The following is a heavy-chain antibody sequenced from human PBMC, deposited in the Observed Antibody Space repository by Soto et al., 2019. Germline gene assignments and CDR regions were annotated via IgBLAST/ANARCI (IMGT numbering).Heavy chain of an antibody. CDR3: ARDPDGGQWLFNY. CDR2: VSSDGTNK. CDR1: GFTFTTYA. Sequence: GGSLRLSCAASGFTFTTYAMNWVRQAPGQGLEWVAMVSSDGTNKNYADSVKGRFTVSRDNSKNTLRLQMDSLRAEDTAVYYCARDPDGGQWLFNYWGQGSLVTVSS. V-gene: IGHV3-30*12. J-gene: IGHJ4*02. D-gene: IGHD6-19*01.